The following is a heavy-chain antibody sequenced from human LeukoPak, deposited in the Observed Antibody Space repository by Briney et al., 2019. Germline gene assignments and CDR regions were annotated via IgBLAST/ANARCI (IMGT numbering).Heavy chain of an antibody. Sequence: PGGSLRLSCAASGFTFSSYWMSWVRQAPGKGLEWVANIKQDGSEKYYVDSVKGRFTISRDNAKNSLCLQMNSLRAEDTAVYYCARDDSSGWGPYYYGMDVWGQGTTVTVSS. CDR1: GFTFSSYW. CDR3: ARDDSSGWGPYYYGMDV. CDR2: IKQDGSEK. D-gene: IGHD6-19*01. J-gene: IGHJ6*02. V-gene: IGHV3-7*03.